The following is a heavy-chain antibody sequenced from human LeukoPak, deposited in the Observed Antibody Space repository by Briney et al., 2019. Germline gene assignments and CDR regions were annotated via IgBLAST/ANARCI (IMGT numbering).Heavy chain of an antibody. D-gene: IGHD2-2*01. CDR2: TYYRSTWYN. V-gene: IGHV6-1*01. CDR1: GDIVSSNSAA. CDR3: ARRLTQYDCFDP. J-gene: IGHJ5*02. Sequence: SQTLSLTCGISGDIVSSNSAAWNWIRQSPSRGLEWLGRTYYRSTWYNDYAVSVRGRITVNPDTSKNQFSLHLNSVTSEDTAVYYCARRLTQYDCFDPWGQGILVTVSS.